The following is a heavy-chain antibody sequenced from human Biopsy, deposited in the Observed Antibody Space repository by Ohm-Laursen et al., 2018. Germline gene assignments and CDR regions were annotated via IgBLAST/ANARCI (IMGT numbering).Heavy chain of an antibody. CDR2: MSRNNGFI. CDR3: ARDISPSTFPENTLDI. Sequence: FPRLSCSAAGFKFDDYAMHWVRQTPGKGLEWVSGMSRNNGFIGYADSVRGRFTISRDNGQNSLYLQMNNLITKDTAVYYCARDISPSTFPENTLDIWGQGTMVTVSS. D-gene: IGHD2/OR15-2a*01. V-gene: IGHV3-9*01. CDR1: GFKFDDYA. J-gene: IGHJ3*02.